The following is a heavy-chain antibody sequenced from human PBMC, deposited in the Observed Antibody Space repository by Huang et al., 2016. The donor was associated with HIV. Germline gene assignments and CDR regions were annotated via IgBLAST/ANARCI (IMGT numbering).Heavy chain of an antibody. J-gene: IGHJ6*03. D-gene: IGHD4-17*01. V-gene: IGHV3-49*03. CDR2: VGSKACGGVS. CDR3: SPSGDDYFYFYMDV. CDR1: GFIFNYFA. Sequence: QLVESGGDSVQSGRSLRPSCRGSGFIFNYFAIHWFRQAPGKGLEWLCFVGSKACGGVSKSGPSVKDRLTVSRDKAKNVSFLQMENLQVDDTAIYYCSPSGDDYFYFYMDVWGNGTTVIVS.